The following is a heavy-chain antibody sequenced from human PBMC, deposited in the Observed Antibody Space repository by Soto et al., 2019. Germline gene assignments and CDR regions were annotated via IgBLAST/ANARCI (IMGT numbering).Heavy chain of an antibody. Sequence: GGHLRLSCAASGFSFSSYAMSWVRQAPGNGLEWVSGISGGGGSTDYADSVKGRFTISRDNSKNTLYLQLNSLRAEDTAVYYCAKDSGAVAGPYWGQGTMVTVSS. CDR1: GFSFSSYA. J-gene: IGHJ4*02. CDR3: AKDSGAVAGPY. D-gene: IGHD6-19*01. CDR2: ISGGGGST. V-gene: IGHV3-23*01.